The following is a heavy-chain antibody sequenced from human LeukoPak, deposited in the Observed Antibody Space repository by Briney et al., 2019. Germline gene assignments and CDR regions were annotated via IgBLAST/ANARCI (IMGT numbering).Heavy chain of an antibody. CDR3: AKDSYGSSWAYYYMDV. Sequence: GGSLRLSCAASGFTFSSYGMHWVRQAPGKGLEWVASIGDDGSNKYYADTVEGRFTISRDNSKNTLYLQMNSLRPEDTALYYCAKDSYGSSWAYYYMDVWGTGTTVTISS. CDR2: IGDDGSNK. CDR1: GFTFSSYG. V-gene: IGHV3-30*02. J-gene: IGHJ6*03. D-gene: IGHD6-13*01.